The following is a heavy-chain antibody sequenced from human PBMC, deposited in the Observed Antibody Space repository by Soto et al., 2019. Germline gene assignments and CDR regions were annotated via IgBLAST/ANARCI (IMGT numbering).Heavy chain of an antibody. CDR1: GGSISSGDYY. CDR3: ARVRTTVTTGWFDP. J-gene: IGHJ5*02. Sequence: SETLSLTCTVSGGSISSGDYYWSWIRQPPGKGLEWIGYIYYSGSTYYNPSLKSRVTISVDTSKNQISLKLSSVTAADTDVYYCARVRTTVTTGWFDPWGQGTLVTVSS. D-gene: IGHD4-17*01. CDR2: IYYSGST. V-gene: IGHV4-30-4*01.